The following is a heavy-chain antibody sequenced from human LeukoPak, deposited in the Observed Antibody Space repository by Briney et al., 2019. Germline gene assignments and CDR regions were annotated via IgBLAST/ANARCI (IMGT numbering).Heavy chain of an antibody. CDR2: IYYSGST. CDR1: GGSISSSSYY. D-gene: IGHD1-26*01. J-gene: IGHJ4*02. CDR3: ARRSLVGATNY. Sequence: SETLPLTCTVSGGSISSSSYYWGWTRQPPGKGLEWIGSIYYSGSTYYNPSLKSRVTISVDTSKNQFSLKLSSVTAADTAVYYCARRSLVGATNYWGQGTLVTVSS. V-gene: IGHV4-39*01.